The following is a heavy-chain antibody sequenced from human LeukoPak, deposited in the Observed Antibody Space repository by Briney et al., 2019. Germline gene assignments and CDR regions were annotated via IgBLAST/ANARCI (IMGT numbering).Heavy chain of an antibody. CDR2: MHSDGRT. J-gene: IGHJ4*02. CDR3: ARDPDDRSGLDAFET. CDR1: GFSVSNNY. D-gene: IGHD3-22*01. Sequence: PLGALRLSCAASGFSVSNNYMNWVRQASGKGLEWVSVMHSDGRTFYADSVKGRFTISRDKSKNMFYLQMDSLRAEDTAVYYCARDPDDRSGLDAFETWGQGTLVTVSS. V-gene: IGHV3-53*01.